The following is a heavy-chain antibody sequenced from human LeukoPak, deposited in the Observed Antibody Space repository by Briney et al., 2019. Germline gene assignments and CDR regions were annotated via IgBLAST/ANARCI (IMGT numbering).Heavy chain of an antibody. CDR2: TYYRSKWYN. Sequence: SQTLSLTCAISGDRLSSNSAAWNWIRQSPSRGLEWLGRTYYRSKWYNDYAVSVKSRITINPDTSKKQFSLQLTSVTPEDTAVYYCARDSDYSSGWYPFDYWGQGTLVTVSS. CDR1: GDRLSSNSAA. D-gene: IGHD6-19*01. V-gene: IGHV6-1*01. J-gene: IGHJ4*02. CDR3: ARDSDYSSGWYPFDY.